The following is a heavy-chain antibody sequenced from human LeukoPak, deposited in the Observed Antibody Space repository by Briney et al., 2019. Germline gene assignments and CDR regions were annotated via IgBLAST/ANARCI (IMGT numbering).Heavy chain of an antibody. CDR2: ISWNSGSI. D-gene: IGHD3-22*01. Sequence: PGRSLRLSCAASGFTFDDYAMHWVRQAPGKGLEWVSGISWNSGSIGYADPVKGRFTISRDNAKNSLYLQMNSLRAEDTALYYCAKDLTSMIVPNDAFDIWGQGTMVTVSS. CDR3: AKDLTSMIVPNDAFDI. V-gene: IGHV3-9*01. J-gene: IGHJ3*02. CDR1: GFTFDDYA.